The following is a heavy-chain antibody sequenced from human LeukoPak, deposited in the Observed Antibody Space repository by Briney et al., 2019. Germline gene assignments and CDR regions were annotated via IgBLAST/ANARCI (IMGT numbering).Heavy chain of an antibody. CDR2: IYHSGST. CDR1: GGSISSGGYY. Sequence: SETLSLTCTVSGGSISSGGYYWSWIRQPPGKGLEWIGYIYHSGSTYYNPSLKSRVTISVDRSKNQFSLKLSSVTAADTAVYYCARFYGSGSYYSWFDPWGQGTLVTVSS. CDR3: ARFYGSGSYYSWFDP. D-gene: IGHD3-10*01. V-gene: IGHV4-30-2*01. J-gene: IGHJ5*02.